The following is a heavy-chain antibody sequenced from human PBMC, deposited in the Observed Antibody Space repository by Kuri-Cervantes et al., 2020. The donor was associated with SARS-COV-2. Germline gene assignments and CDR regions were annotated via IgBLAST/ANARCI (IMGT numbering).Heavy chain of an antibody. V-gene: IGHV1-69*13. CDR3: AKIGSSTWRQYDY. D-gene: IGHD6-13*01. J-gene: IGHJ4*02. Sequence: SVKVSCKASGGTFSSYAISWVRQAPGQGLEWMGGIIPIFGTANYAQKFQGRVTITADESTSTAYMELSSLTSEDSAVYYCAKIGSSTWRQYDYWGQGTLVTCYS. CDR1: GGTFSSYA. CDR2: IIPIFGTA.